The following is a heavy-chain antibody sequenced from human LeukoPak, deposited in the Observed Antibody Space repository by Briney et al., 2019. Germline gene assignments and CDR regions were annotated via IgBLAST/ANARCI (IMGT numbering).Heavy chain of an antibody. CDR3: TRVIPSTVVAF. CDR2: IRSKPQSYAT. Sequence: GGSLTLSCAASGFTFSDSAMHWVRQASGQGLEWVGRIRSKPQSYATAYDESLKGRFTISRDDSKNTAYLKMSSLKIEDTAVYYCTRVIPSTVVAFGGQGTQVTVSS. D-gene: IGHD2-15*01. V-gene: IGHV3-73*01. J-gene: IGHJ4*02. CDR1: GFTFSDSA.